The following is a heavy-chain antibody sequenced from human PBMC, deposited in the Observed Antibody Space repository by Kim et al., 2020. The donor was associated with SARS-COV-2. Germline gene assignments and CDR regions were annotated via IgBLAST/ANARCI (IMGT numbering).Heavy chain of an antibody. CDR3: AREAVAGKDY. D-gene: IGHD6-19*01. CDR2: YN. Sequence: YNDYAVSVKSRITINPDTSKNQFSLQLNSVTPEDTAVYYCAREAVAGKDYWGQGTLVTVSS. V-gene: IGHV6-1*01. J-gene: IGHJ4*02.